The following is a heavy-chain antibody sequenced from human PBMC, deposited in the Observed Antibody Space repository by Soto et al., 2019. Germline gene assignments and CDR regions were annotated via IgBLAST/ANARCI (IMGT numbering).Heavy chain of an antibody. CDR2: IYYSGST. CDR3: ARDKRMDIVATTYYYYYMDV. Sequence: SETLSLTCTVSGGSISSGGYYWSWIRQHPGKGLEWIGYIYYSGSTYYNPSLKSRVTISVDTSKNQFSLKLSSVTAADTAVYYCARDKRMDIVATTYYYYYMDVWGKGTTVTVS. V-gene: IGHV4-31*03. CDR1: GGSISSGGYY. D-gene: IGHD5-12*01. J-gene: IGHJ6*03.